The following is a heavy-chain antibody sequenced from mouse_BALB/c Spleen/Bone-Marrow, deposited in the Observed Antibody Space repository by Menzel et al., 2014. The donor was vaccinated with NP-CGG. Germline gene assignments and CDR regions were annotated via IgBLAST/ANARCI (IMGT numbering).Heavy chain of an antibody. Sequence: EVKLAESGGGLVQPGGSLKLSCVDSGFTFSSYGMSWVRQTPDKRLELVATINNNGGSTYYPDSVKGQFTISRDNAKNTLYMQMSSLKSEDTAMYYCARVYGWYFDVWGAGTTVTVSS. CDR3: ARVYGWYFDV. CDR2: INNNGGST. CDR1: GFTFSSYG. D-gene: IGHD1-1*01. J-gene: IGHJ1*01. V-gene: IGHV5-6-3*01.